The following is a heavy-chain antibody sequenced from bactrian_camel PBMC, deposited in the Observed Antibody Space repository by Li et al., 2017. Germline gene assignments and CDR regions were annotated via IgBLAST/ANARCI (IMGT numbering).Heavy chain of an antibody. D-gene: IGHD3*01. V-gene: IGHV3S1*01. CDR1: GYDH. J-gene: IGHJ4*01. CDR2: IPTRGSSP. Sequence: HVQLVESGGGSVEPGGSLRLSCVHNGYDHMAWFRQISGKEREAVAAIPTRGSSPSYADSVKGRFTISRDDAKNTLYLQLNSLKTEDTAMYYCTKETAWVGYHEFAEHWGQGTQVT. CDR3: TKETAWVGYHEFAEH.